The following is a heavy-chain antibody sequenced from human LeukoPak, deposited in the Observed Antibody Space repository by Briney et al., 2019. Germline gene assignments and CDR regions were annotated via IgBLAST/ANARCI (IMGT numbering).Heavy chain of an antibody. V-gene: IGHV4-59*08. CDR1: GGSISSYY. D-gene: IGHD4-17*01. Sequence: SETLSLTCTVSGGSISSYYWSWIWQPPGKGLEWIGYIYYSGSTNYNPSLKSRVTISVDTSKNQFSLKLSSVTAADTAVYYCARSPHDYGDSQGYYYYMDVWGKGTTVTVSS. CDR2: IYYSGST. CDR3: ARSPHDYGDSQGYYYYMDV. J-gene: IGHJ6*03.